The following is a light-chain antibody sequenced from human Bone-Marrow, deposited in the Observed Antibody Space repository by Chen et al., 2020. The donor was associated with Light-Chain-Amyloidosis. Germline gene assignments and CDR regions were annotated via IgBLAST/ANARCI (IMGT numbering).Light chain of an antibody. CDR1: QTISSNY. Sequence: IFVTEFSGPLSLSPGEGANLPCRASQTISSNYLTWYQQKFGQAPRLLIYGSSSRATGIPDRFTGSGSGTDFTLTINRLEPEDFAMYYCQQYGTSPLTFGGGTKVEIK. CDR3: QQYGTSPLT. CDR2: GSS. V-gene: IGKV3-20*01. J-gene: IGKJ4*01.